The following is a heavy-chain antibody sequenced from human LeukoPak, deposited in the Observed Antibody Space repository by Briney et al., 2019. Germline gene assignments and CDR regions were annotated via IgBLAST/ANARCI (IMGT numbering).Heavy chain of an antibody. D-gene: IGHD3-22*01. CDR2: VYYSGRT. J-gene: IGHJ5*02. CDR3: AKMGSHFYDSSTYDPNWFDH. CDR1: GGSNRPNY. V-gene: IGHV4-59*01. Sequence: PSETLSLTCTVSGGSNRPNYWSWLRQAPQKGLEWLGYVYYSGRTNVGPSLKSRVTISVDMSQNQISLKLTSVTAADTALYYCAKMGSHFYDSSTYDPNWFDHWGQGILVTVSS.